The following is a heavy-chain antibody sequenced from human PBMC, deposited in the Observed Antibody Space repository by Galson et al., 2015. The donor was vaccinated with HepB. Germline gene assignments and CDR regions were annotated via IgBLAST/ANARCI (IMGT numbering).Heavy chain of an antibody. D-gene: IGHD6-19*01. J-gene: IGHJ4*02. CDR1: GFTFSDYY. CDR2: ISSSSSYT. CDR3: ARVSSGWYYFDY. V-gene: IGHV3-11*05. Sequence: SLRLSCAASGFTFSDYYMSWIRQAPGKGLEWVSYISSSSSYTNYADSVKGRFTISRDNAKNSLYLQMNSLRAEDTAVYYCARVSSGWYYFDYWGQGTLVTVSS.